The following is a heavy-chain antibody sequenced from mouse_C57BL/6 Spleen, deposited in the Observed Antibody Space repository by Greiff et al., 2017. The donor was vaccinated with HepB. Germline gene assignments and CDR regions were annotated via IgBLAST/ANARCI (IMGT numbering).Heavy chain of an antibody. CDR3: ARDGERYHHFAY. CDR1: GFTFSSYA. Sequence: DVQLVESGGGLVKPGGSLKLSCAASGFTFSSYAMSWVRQTPEKRLEWVATISDGGSYTYYPDNVKGRFTISRDNAKNNLYLQMSHLKSEDTAMYYCARDGERYHHFAYWGQGTLVTVSA. CDR2: ISDGGSYT. J-gene: IGHJ3*01. V-gene: IGHV5-4*01. D-gene: IGHD2-14*01.